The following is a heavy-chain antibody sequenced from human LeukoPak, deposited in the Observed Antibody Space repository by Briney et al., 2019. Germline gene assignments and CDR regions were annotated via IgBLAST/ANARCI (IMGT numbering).Heavy chain of an antibody. CDR3: AKDHGSSDWYYFDY. CDR1: GFTFSSYA. J-gene: IGHJ4*02. D-gene: IGHD6-13*01. V-gene: IGHV3-30*02. Sequence: GGSLRLSCAASGFTFSSYAMHWVRQAPGKGLEWVAFIHYDGSNNYYADSVKGRFTISRDNSKNTLYLQMNTLRADDTAVYYCAKDHGSSDWYYFDYWGQGTLVPVSS. CDR2: IHYDGSNN.